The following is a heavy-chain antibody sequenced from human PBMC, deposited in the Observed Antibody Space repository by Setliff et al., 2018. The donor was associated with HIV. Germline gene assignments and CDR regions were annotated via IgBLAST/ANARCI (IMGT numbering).Heavy chain of an antibody. CDR3: ARGQSCTNGVCYQY. Sequence: SETLSLTCTVSGASMRGHYWNWIRQPPGKRLEWIGYIYDSGSTNYNPSLESRVTMSLDTSNNHFSLKLTSVTAADSAVYYCARGQSCTNGVCYQYWGQGTLVTVSS. CDR2: IYDSGST. D-gene: IGHD2-8*01. J-gene: IGHJ4*02. V-gene: IGHV4-59*11. CDR1: GASMRGHY.